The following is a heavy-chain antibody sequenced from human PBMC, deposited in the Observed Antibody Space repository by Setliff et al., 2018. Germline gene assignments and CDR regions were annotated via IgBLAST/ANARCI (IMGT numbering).Heavy chain of an antibody. CDR3: AKGRDYGDYYYYYGMDV. CDR1: GFTFSSYG. CDR2: IRYDGSNK. V-gene: IGHV3-30*02. Sequence: LRLSCAASGFTFSSYGMHWVRQAPGKGLEWVAFIRYDGSNKYYADSVKGRFTISRDNSKNTLYLQMNSLRAEDTAVYYCAKGRDYGDYYYYYGMDVWGQGTTVTVSS. J-gene: IGHJ6*02. D-gene: IGHD4-17*01.